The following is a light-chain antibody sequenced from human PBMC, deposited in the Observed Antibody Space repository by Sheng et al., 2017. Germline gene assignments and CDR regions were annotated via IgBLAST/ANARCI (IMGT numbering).Light chain of an antibody. J-gene: IGKJ3*01. CDR2: DAS. Sequence: DIQMTQSPSSLSASVGDRVTITCQASQDISNYLNWYQQKPGKAPKLLIYDASNLETGVPSRFSGSGSGTDFTFTISSLQPEDIATYYCQQYDNLFTFGPSGPKVDIK. V-gene: IGKV1-33*01. CDR3: QQYDNLFT. CDR1: QDISNY.